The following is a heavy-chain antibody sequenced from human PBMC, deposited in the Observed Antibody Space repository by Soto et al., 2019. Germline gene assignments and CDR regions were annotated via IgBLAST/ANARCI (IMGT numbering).Heavy chain of an antibody. J-gene: IGHJ4*02. D-gene: IGHD4-17*01. CDR3: ARDGDGGRF. V-gene: IGHV4-34*01. CDR1: GGSFSGYY. CDR2: INHSAST. Sequence: QVQLQQWGAGLLKPSETLSLTCAVYGGSFSGYYWSWIRQPPGQGLEWIGEINHSASTNYNPSLKNRVTISVDTSKHQFSLKLSSVTAADTAVHYCARDGDGGRFWGKGTLVTVSS.